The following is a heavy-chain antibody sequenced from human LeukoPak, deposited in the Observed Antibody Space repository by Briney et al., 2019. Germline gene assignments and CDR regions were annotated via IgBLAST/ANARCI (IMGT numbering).Heavy chain of an antibody. CDR2: IYSGGST. Sequence: PGGSLRLSCAASGFTVSSNYMSWVRQAPGKGLEWVSVIYSGGSTYYADSVKGRFTISRDNSKNTLYLQMNSLRAEDTAVYYCARDLTYYDSSGYFGYWGQGTLVTVPS. D-gene: IGHD3-22*01. CDR3: ARDLTYYDSSGYFGY. CDR1: GFTVSSNY. V-gene: IGHV3-53*01. J-gene: IGHJ4*02.